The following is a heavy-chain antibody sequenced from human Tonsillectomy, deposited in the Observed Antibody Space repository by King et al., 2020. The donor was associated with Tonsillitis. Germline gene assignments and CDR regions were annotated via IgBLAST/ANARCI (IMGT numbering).Heavy chain of an antibody. Sequence: VQLVESGGGVVQPGGSLRLSCAASGLTFSSYGMHWVRQAPGKGLEWVAFIRYDGSNKYYADSVKGRFTISRDNSKNTLYLQMNSPRAEDTAVYYCAKTSGIYYYYAMDVWGQGTTVTVSS. D-gene: IGHD1-14*01. CDR1: GLTFSSYG. V-gene: IGHV3-30*02. CDR3: AKTSGIYYYYAMDV. J-gene: IGHJ6*02. CDR2: IRYDGSNK.